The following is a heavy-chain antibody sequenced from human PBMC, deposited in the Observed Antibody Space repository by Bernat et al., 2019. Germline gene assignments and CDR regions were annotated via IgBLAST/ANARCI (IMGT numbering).Heavy chain of an antibody. CDR2: IKADGSEK. Sequence: EVLLVESGGGLVQTGGSLRLSCEGSGFTFSRYWMGWVRQAPWKGLEWVANIKADGSEKYYVDSVKGRFTISRDNAQNSMYLQMNSLRAEDTALYYCAKGISAYYPTYVGMDVWGQGTTVTVSS. CDR3: AKGISAYYPTYVGMDV. D-gene: IGHD3-22*01. V-gene: IGHV3-7*03. CDR1: GFTFSRYW. J-gene: IGHJ6*02.